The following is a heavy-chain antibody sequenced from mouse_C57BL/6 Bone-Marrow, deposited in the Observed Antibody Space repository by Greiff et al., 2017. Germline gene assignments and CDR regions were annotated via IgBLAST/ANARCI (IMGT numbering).Heavy chain of an antibody. CDR1: GYTFTSYW. V-gene: IGHV1-61*01. Sequence: QVQLQQPGAELVRPGSSVKLSCKASGYTFTSYWMDWVKQRPGQGLEWIGNIYPSDSATHYNQKFKDKATLPVDKSSSTAYMQLSSLTSEDSAVYYCARRAYDSNFFDYWGQGNTLTVSS. CDR3: ARRAYDSNFFDY. CDR2: IYPSDSAT. D-gene: IGHD2-5*01. J-gene: IGHJ2*01.